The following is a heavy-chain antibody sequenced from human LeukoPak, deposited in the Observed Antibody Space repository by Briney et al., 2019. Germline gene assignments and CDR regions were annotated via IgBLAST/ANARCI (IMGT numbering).Heavy chain of an antibody. V-gene: IGHV4-4*07. D-gene: IGHD3-10*01. Sequence: SETLSLTCTVSGGSISSYYWSWIRQPAGKGLEWIGRIYTSGSTNYNPSLKSRVTISVDKSKNQFSLKLSSVTAADTAVYYCARSGRKDTDEDAFDIWGQGTMVTVSS. CDR3: ARSGRKDTDEDAFDI. CDR2: IYTSGST. J-gene: IGHJ3*02. CDR1: GGSISSYY.